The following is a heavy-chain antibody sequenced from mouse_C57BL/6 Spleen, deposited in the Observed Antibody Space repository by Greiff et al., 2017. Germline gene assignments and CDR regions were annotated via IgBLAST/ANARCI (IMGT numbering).Heavy chain of an antibody. V-gene: IGHV5-6*01. Sequence: EVQLVESGGDLVKPGGSLKLSCAASGFTFSSYGMSWVRPTPDKRLEWVATISSGGSYTYYPDSVKGRFTSSRDNAKNTLYLQMSSLKSEDTAMYYCARRGEGYAMDYWGQGTSVTVSS. CDR1: GFTFSSYG. J-gene: IGHJ4*01. CDR3: ARRGEGYAMDY. CDR2: ISSGGSYT.